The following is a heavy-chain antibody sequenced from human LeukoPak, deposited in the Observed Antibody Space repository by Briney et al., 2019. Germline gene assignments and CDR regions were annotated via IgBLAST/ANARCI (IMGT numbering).Heavy chain of an antibody. Sequence: GGSLRLSCAASGFTFSSYAMNWVRQAPGKGLEWISFISSNSRTISYTDSVKGRFTSSRDNAKNSLYLQMNNLRVEDSAVYYCARDVGVYGDYAILGYWGQGTLVTVSS. CDR2: ISSNSRTI. CDR3: ARDVGVYGDYAILGY. D-gene: IGHD4-17*01. CDR1: GFTFSSYA. J-gene: IGHJ4*02. V-gene: IGHV3-48*01.